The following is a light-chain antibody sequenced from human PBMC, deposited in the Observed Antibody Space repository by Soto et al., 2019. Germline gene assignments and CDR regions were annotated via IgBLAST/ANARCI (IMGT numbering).Light chain of an antibody. CDR1: QTISTY. CDR3: QQSYISPWT. CDR2: AAS. Sequence: DIQMTQSPSSLSASIGDRVTITCRASQTISTYLNWYQQQPGKAPKLLIYAASTLQSGVPSRFSGSGSGTEFTLTISSLHPEDFASYCYQQSYISPWTFGQGTKVDIK. J-gene: IGKJ1*01. V-gene: IGKV1-39*01.